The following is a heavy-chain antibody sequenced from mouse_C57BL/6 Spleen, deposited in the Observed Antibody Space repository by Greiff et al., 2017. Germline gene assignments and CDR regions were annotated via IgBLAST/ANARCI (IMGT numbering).Heavy chain of an antibody. Sequence: VQLKESGAELVRPGASVKLSCTASGFNIKDDYMHWVKQRPEQGLEWIGWIDPENGDTEYASKFQGKATITADTSSNTAYLQLSSLTSEDTAVYYCTKKGNYGYWGQGTTLTVSS. D-gene: IGHD2-1*01. CDR3: TKKGNYGY. J-gene: IGHJ2*01. V-gene: IGHV14-4*01. CDR1: GFNIKDDY. CDR2: IDPENGDT.